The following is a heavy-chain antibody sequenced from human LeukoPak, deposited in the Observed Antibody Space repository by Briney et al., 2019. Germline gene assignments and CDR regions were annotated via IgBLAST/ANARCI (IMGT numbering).Heavy chain of an antibody. Sequence: SETLSLTCTVSSGSISSGDYYWSWIRQPPGKGLEWIGYIYYSGSTYYNPSLKSRLTISVDTSKNQFSLKLSSVTAADTAVYYCTRDGPRSSGYPDNWGQGTLVTVSS. CDR3: TRDGPRSSGYPDN. CDR1: SGSISSGDYY. J-gene: IGHJ4*02. D-gene: IGHD3-22*01. CDR2: IYYSGST. V-gene: IGHV4-30-4*08.